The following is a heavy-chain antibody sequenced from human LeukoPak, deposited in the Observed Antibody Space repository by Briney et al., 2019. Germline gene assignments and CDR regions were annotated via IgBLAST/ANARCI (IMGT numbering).Heavy chain of an antibody. CDR2: INPNSGGT. V-gene: IGHV1-2*06. CDR3: ARDPPGAAAQTNWFDP. Sequence: ASVKVSCKASGYTFTGYYMHWVRQAPGQGLEWMGRINPNSGGTNYAQKFKGRVTMTRDTSISTAYMELSRLRSDDTAVYYCARDPPGAAAQTNWFDPWGQGTLVTVSS. J-gene: IGHJ5*02. CDR1: GYTFTGYY. D-gene: IGHD6-13*01.